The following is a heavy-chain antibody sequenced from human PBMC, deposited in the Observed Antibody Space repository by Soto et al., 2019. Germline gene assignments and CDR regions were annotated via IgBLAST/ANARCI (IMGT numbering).Heavy chain of an antibody. D-gene: IGHD6-6*01. CDR1: GGTFSSYA. CDR2: IIPIFGTA. CDR3: ARDLAGAARPGGYFDY. Sequence: QVQLVQSGAEVKKPGSSVKVSYKASGGTFSSYAISWVRQAPGQGLEWMGGIIPIFGTANYAQKFQGRVTITADESTSTAYMELSSLRSEDTAVYYCARDLAGAARPGGYFDYWGQGTLVTVSS. J-gene: IGHJ4*02. V-gene: IGHV1-69*01.